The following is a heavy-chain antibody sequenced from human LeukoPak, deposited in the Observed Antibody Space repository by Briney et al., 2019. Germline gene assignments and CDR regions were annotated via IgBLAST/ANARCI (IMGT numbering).Heavy chain of an antibody. J-gene: IGHJ3*02. Sequence: ASVKVSCKASGYTFTSYGISWVRQAPGQGLEWMGWISAYNGNTNYAQKFQGRVTITTDESTSTAYMELSSLRSEDTAVYYCASLLPRARSGYDNGWAWVRNSAFDIWGQGTMVTVSS. CDR3: ASLLPRARSGYDNGWAWVRNSAFDI. CDR1: GYTFTSYG. CDR2: ISAYNGNT. V-gene: IGHV1-18*01. D-gene: IGHD5-12*01.